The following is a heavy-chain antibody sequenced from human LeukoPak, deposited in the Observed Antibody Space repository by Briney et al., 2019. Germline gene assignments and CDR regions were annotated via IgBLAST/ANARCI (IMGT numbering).Heavy chain of an antibody. J-gene: IGHJ6*02. CDR1: GFTFSTYG. CDR3: ARNPGGSSSSGYYYYYGMDV. D-gene: IGHD6-6*01. V-gene: IGHV3-33*05. Sequence: GGSLRLSCAASGFTFSTYGMHWVRQAPGKGLEWVAVISDDGSNKYYADSVKGRFTISRDNSKNTLYLQMDSLRAEDTAVYYCARNPGGSSSSGYYYYYGMDVWGQGTTVTVSS. CDR2: ISDDGSNK.